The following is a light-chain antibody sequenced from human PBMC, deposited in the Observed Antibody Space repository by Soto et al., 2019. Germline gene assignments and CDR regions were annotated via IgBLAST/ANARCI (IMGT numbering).Light chain of an antibody. CDR1: SSNIGATYH. CDR2: GNT. CDR3: QSYDSSLSGYV. V-gene: IGLV1-40*01. Sequence: QAVLTQPPSVSGAAGERVTISCTGSSSNIGATYHVHWYQQLPGTAPKLLIFGNTIRPSGVPDRFSASTSGTSASLAITGLQAEDEADYYCQSYDSSLSGYVLGTGSKLTVL. J-gene: IGLJ1*01.